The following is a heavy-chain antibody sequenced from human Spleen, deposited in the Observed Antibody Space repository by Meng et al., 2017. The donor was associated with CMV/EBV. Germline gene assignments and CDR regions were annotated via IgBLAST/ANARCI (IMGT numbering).Heavy chain of an antibody. Sequence: CGASVSDYDGRWIRQPQGKGREWIGDINHIGSTDYRPSLESRITISVDTSKNQFSLRLTSVTAADTAVYYCASGRKIFGIPPRGSDDWGPGTLVTVSS. CDR2: INHIGST. V-gene: IGHV4-34*01. CDR3: ASGRKIFGIPPRGSDD. CDR1: GASVSDYD. J-gene: IGHJ4*02. D-gene: IGHD3-3*01.